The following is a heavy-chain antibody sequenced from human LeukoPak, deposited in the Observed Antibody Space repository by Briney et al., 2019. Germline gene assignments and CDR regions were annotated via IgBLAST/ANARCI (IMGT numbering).Heavy chain of an antibody. CDR2: INPSGGST. CDR1: GYTFTGYH. D-gene: IGHD5-24*01. J-gene: IGHJ4*02. CDR3: ARRERDGYNYFDY. V-gene: IGHV1-46*01. Sequence: ASVKVSCKASGYTFTGYHMHWVRQAPGQGLEWMGIINPSGGSTSYVQKFQGRVTMTRDTSTSTVYMELSSLRSEDTAVYYCARRERDGYNYFDYWGQGTLVTVSS.